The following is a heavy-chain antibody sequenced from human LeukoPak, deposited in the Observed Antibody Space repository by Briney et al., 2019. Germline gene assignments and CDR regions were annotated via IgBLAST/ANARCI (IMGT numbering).Heavy chain of an antibody. CDR1: GFTFSDYA. CDR2: ISDSGSKT. D-gene: IGHD3-10*01. CDR3: GKEEFGELVIGY. J-gene: IGHJ4*02. V-gene: IGHV3-23*01. Sequence: GASLTLSCAASGFTFSDYAMTWVRQAPGKGLEWVSGISDSGSKTYYADSVQGRFTISRDNSKNSLFLQMNSLRAEDTAVYYCGKEEFGELVIGYWGQGILVTVTS.